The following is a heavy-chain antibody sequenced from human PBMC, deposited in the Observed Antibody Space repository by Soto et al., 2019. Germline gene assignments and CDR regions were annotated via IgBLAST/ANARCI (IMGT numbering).Heavy chain of an antibody. CDR2: IIPIFGTA. Sequence: SVKVSCKASGYTFTSYAISWVRQAPGQGLEWMGGIIPIFGTANYAQKFQGRVTITADESTSTAYMELSSLRSEDTAVYYCARSYYYDSSNFDYWGQGTLVTVSS. CDR1: GYTFTSYA. D-gene: IGHD3-22*01. CDR3: ARSYYYDSSNFDY. V-gene: IGHV1-69*13. J-gene: IGHJ4*02.